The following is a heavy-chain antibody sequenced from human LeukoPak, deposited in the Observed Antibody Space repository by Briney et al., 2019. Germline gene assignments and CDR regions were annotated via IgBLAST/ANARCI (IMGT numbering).Heavy chain of an antibody. CDR2: IWYDGSNK. Sequence: GGSLRLSCAASGFTFSSYGMPWVRQAPGKGLGWGAVIWYDGSNKYYADSVKGRFTISRDNSKNTLYLQMNSLRAEDTAVYYCAAGYCSGGSCYTDFGYWGQGTLVTVSS. CDR3: AAGYCSGGSCYTDFGY. CDR1: GFTFSSYG. D-gene: IGHD2-15*01. V-gene: IGHV3-33*01. J-gene: IGHJ4*02.